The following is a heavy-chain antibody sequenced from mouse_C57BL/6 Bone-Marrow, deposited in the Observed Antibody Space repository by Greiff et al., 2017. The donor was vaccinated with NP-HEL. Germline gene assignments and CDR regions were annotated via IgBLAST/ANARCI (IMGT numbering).Heavy chain of an antibody. CDR2: ISNLAYSI. CDR1: GFTFSDYG. CDR3: ACPHYYSNSFAY. J-gene: IGHJ3*01. V-gene: IGHV5-15*01. Sequence: EVKVVESGGGLVQPGGSLKLSCAASGFTFSDYGMAWVRQAPRKGPEWVAFISNLAYSIYYADTVTGRFTISRENAKNTLYLEMSSLRSEDTAMYYCACPHYYSNSFAYWGQGTLVTVSA. D-gene: IGHD2-5*01.